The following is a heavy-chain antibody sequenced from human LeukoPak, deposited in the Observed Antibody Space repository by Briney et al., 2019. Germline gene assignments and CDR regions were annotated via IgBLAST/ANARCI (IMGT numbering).Heavy chain of an antibody. Sequence: ASVKVSCKASGYTFTSYGISWVRQAPGHRLEWLGWISAYNGNTNYAQKLQGRVTMTTDTSTSTAYMELRSLISDDTAVYYCARGQLVGNWFDPWGQGTLVTVSS. J-gene: IGHJ5*02. CDR1: GYTFTSYG. CDR2: ISAYNGNT. V-gene: IGHV1-18*01. CDR3: ARGQLVGNWFDP. D-gene: IGHD6-6*01.